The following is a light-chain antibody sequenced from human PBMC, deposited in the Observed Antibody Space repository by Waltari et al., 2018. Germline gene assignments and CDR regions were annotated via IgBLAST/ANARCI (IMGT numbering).Light chain of an antibody. CDR1: SSDIGRYDI. CDR2: DVS. CDR3: CSYAGNYIWV. Sequence: QSALTPPAPVSGSPGPSVPIPCTGASSDIGRYDIVPWYQQHPGKAPKLIICDVSKRPSGVSDRFSGSKSGDTASLTISGVQFEDEADYYCCSYAGNYIWVFGGGTRLTVL. V-gene: IGLV2-23*02. J-gene: IGLJ3*02.